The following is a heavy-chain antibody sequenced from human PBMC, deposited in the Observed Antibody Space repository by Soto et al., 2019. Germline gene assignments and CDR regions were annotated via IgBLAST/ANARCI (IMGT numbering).Heavy chain of an antibody. D-gene: IGHD6-13*01. CDR3: AKDIGFQQHLFVFDN. CDR1: GGTFSNYA. CDR2: ILPIFTTA. J-gene: IGHJ4*02. V-gene: IGHV1-69*13. Sequence: SVKVSCKASGGTFSNYAFSWVLQAPGQGLEWMGGILPIFTTATYAPKFQDRVTITADESTSTVYMDLSSLRSEDTALYYCAKDIGFQQHLFVFDNWGQGTLVTVSS.